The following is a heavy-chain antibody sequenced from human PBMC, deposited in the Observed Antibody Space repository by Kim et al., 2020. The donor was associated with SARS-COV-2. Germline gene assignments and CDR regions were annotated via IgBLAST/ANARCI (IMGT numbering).Heavy chain of an antibody. CDR2: INTANGNT. CDR3: ARGGRPLWLV. V-gene: IGHV1-3*04. Sequence: ASVKVSCKASGYTFTKDPIHWLRQAPGQRLEWMGWINTANGNTKYSEYFQDRVTITRDTSASMAYMELTSLTSEDTAVYYCARGGRPLWLVWGQGTLVTV. J-gene: IGHJ1*01. D-gene: IGHD3-16*01. CDR1: GYTFTKDP.